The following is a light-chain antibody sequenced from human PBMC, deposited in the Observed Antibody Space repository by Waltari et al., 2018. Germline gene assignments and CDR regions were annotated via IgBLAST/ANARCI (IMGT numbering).Light chain of an antibody. CDR3: AAWDDSLSGYV. CDR1: SSNIGPNY. V-gene: IGLV1-47*01. Sequence: QSVLTQPPSASETPGQRVAISCSGSSSNIGPNYNYISWYQQLPGAAPKLLIYGNNQRPSGVPDRFSGSKSGTSASLAISGLRSDDEADYYCAAWDDSLSGYVFGTGTKVTVL. J-gene: IGLJ1*01. CDR2: GNN.